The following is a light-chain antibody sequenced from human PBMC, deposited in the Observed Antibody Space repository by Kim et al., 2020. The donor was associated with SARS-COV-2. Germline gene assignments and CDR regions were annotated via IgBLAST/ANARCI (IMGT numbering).Light chain of an antibody. CDR2: AVN. Sequence: QSALTQPPSVSGSPGQSVTISCTGTSSDVGSYNRISWYQQPPGTAPKLLIYAVNNRPSGVPDSFSGSKSGNTASLTISGLRTEDEADYYCSSYTSSIPPWVFGGGTKLTVL. J-gene: IGLJ3*02. CDR1: SSDVGSYNR. V-gene: IGLV2-18*02. CDR3: SSYTSSIPPWV.